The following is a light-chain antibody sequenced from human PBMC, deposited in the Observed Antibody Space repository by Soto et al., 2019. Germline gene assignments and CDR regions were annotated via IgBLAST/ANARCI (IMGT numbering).Light chain of an antibody. J-gene: IGLJ3*02. Sequence: QSVLTQSPSVSGDPRQNVNISCSGNNSNIGSNAVHWYQQLPGKAPKPLMYYNDMLPSGVSDRFSGSKSGTSASLAISGVQSEHDGDYDCSTSDDRLTAWVFGGATKVTVL. CDR3: STSDDRLTAWV. V-gene: IGLV1-36*01. CDR1: NSNIGSNA. CDR2: YND.